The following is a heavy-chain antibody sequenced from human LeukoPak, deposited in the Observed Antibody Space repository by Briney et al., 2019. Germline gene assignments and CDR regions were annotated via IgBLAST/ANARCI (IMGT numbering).Heavy chain of an antibody. J-gene: IGHJ6*03. D-gene: IGHD4-11*01. V-gene: IGHV4-59*01. CDR3: ASLTTRYYFMDV. Sequence: SETLSLTCTVSGAYISSYYWTWIRQSPGKGLEWIGYIHYGGTTNYSPSLKSRVIMSVDTAKNQFSLKMSSVTAADTAVYYCASLTTRYYFMDVWGTGATVTVSS. CDR1: GAYISSYY. CDR2: IHYGGTT.